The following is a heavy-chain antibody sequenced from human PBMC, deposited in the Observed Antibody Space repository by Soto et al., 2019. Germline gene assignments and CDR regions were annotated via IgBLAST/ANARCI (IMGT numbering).Heavy chain of an antibody. Sequence: QVQLVQSGAEVKKPGASVKVSCKASGYTFTSYYMHWVRQAPGQGLEWMGIINPSGGSTSYAQKVQGRVTMTRDTATSTVYMELSGLRSEDTAVYYCAKTGDQKYYDFWSGYWGPDYWGQGTLVTVSS. CDR3: AKTGDQKYYDFWSGYWGPDY. J-gene: IGHJ4*02. D-gene: IGHD3-3*01. V-gene: IGHV1-46*01. CDR1: GYTFTSYY. CDR2: INPSGGST.